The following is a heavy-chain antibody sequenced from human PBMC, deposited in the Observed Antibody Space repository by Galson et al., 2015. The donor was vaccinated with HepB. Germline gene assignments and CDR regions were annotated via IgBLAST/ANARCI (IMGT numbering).Heavy chain of an antibody. CDR1: GYSFTSYW. CDR2: IYPGDSDT. V-gene: IGHV5-51*01. Sequence: QSGAEVKKPGESLKISCKGSGYSFTSYWIGWVRQMPGKGLEWMGIIYPGDSDTRYSPSFQGQVTISADKSISTAYLQWSSLKASDTAMYYCARHDIDEKPWFGELPYYYYGMDVWGQGTTVTVSS. D-gene: IGHD3-10*01. CDR3: ARHDIDEKPWFGELPYYYYGMDV. J-gene: IGHJ6*02.